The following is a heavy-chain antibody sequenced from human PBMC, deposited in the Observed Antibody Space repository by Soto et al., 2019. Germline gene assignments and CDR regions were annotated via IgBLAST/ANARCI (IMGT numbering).Heavy chain of an antibody. CDR2: ISSSGSTI. V-gene: IGHV3-48*03. J-gene: IGHJ4*03. CDR1: GCTFSSYE. Sequence: GSLRLSCAASGCTFSSYEMNWVRQAPGKGLEWVSYISSSGSTIYYADSVKGRFTISRDNAKNSLYLQMNSLRAEDTAVYYYSRDTITLWLESWGQGTMDTVSS. D-gene: IGHD5-18*01. CDR3: SRDTITLWLES.